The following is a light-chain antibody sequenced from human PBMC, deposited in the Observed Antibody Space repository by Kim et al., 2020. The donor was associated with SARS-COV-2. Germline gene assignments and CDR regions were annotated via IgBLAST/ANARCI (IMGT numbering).Light chain of an antibody. V-gene: IGLV1-40*01. Sequence: GPRVTISCTGSSSNSGAGYDVHWYQQLPGTAPKLLIYGNSNRPSGVPDRFSGSKSGTSASLAITGLQAEDEADYYCQSYDSSLSGVFGGGTQLTVL. CDR1: SSNSGAGYD. CDR2: GNS. CDR3: QSYDSSLSGV. J-gene: IGLJ3*02.